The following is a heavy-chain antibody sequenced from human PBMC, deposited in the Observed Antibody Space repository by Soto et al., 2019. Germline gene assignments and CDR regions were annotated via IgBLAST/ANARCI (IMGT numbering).Heavy chain of an antibody. CDR2: IYHSGST. CDR1: GGSISSSNW. D-gene: IGHD6-6*01. J-gene: IGHJ6*02. V-gene: IGHV4-4*02. Sequence: SETLSLTCAVSGGSISSSNWWSWVRQPPGKGLEWIGEIYHSGSTNYNPSLKSRVTISVDKSKNQFSLKLSSVTAADTAVYYCARELRYSSSSLVNYYYYGMDVWGQGTTVTVSS. CDR3: ARELRYSSSSLVNYYYYGMDV.